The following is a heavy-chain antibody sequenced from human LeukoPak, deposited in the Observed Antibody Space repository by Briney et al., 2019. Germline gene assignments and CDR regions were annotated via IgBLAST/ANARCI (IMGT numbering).Heavy chain of an antibody. CDR2: ISNDGNR. D-gene: IGHD3-22*01. V-gene: IGHV3-30*03. J-gene: IGHJ4*02. CDR3: ARDLSLETYYYDSSGYAAPTLFDY. CDR1: GFTLSNYV. Sequence: LTGGSLRLSCAASGFTLSNYVLHWVRQAPGKGLEWVAAISNDGNRYYADSLEGRFTISRDNSRNILLLEINSLRAEDTAVYYCARDLSLETYYYDSSGYAAPTLFDYWGQGTLVTVSS.